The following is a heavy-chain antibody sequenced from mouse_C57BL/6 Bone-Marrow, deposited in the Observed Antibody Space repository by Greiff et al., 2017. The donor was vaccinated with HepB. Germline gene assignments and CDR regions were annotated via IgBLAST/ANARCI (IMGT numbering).Heavy chain of an antibody. J-gene: IGHJ2*01. D-gene: IGHD1-1*01. CDR3: ARSPLPLLPYFDY. Sequence: VQLQQSGAELARPGASVKLSCKASGYTFPSYGLSWVKQRTGQGLEWIGEIYPRSGNTYYNEKFKGKATLTADKSSSTAYMELRSLTSEDSAVYFCARSPLPLLPYFDYRGQGTTLTVSS. CDR2: IYPRSGNT. CDR1: GYTFPSYG. V-gene: IGHV1-81*01.